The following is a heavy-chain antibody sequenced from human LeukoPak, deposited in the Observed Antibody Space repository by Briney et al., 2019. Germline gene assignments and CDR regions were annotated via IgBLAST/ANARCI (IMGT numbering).Heavy chain of an antibody. Sequence: GASVKVSCKASGGTFSSCAISWVRQAPGQGLEWMGGIIPIFGTANYAQKFQGRVTITADKSTSTAYMELSSLRPEDTAMYYCATVYSSGWYDGVYWGQGTLVTVSS. CDR2: IIPIFGTA. J-gene: IGHJ4*02. CDR3: ATVYSSGWYDGVY. CDR1: GGTFSSCA. D-gene: IGHD6-19*01. V-gene: IGHV1-69*06.